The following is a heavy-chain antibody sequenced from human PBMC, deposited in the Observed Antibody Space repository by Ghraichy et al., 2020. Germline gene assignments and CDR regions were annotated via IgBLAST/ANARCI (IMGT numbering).Heavy chain of an antibody. D-gene: IGHD1-14*01. V-gene: IGHV3-9*01. CDR2: ISWNSGTI. Sequence: GGSLRLSCAASGFTFDDYTMHWVRQAPGKGLEWVSGISWNSGTIGYADSVKGRFTISRDNARNSLYLQMNSLRAEDTALYYCAKDLPTGGYGMDVWGQGTTVTVSS. CDR3: AKDLPTGGYGMDV. CDR1: GFTFDDYT. J-gene: IGHJ6*02.